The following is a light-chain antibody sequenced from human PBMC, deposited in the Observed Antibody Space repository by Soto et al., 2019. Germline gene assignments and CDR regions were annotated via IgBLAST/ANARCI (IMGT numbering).Light chain of an antibody. Sequence: EIVLTQSPGTLSLSPGERATLSCRASQSVTSNYLAWYQQKPGQAPRLLIYGASSRAPGIPDRISGSGSGTEFTLTINRLESEDFAVYYCQQYGNSPWTFGRGTKVEIK. J-gene: IGKJ1*01. V-gene: IGKV3-20*01. CDR2: GAS. CDR3: QQYGNSPWT. CDR1: QSVTSNY.